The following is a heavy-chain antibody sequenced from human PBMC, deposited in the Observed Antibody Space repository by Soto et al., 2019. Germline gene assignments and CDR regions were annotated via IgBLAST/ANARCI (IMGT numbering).Heavy chain of an antibody. CDR1: GFSLSTSGVG. CDR3: APGIAATTSDWFDP. CDR2: IYWNDDK. Sequence: QITLKESGPTLVKPTQTLTLTCTFSGFSLSTSGVGVGWIRQPPGKALEWLALIYWNDDKRYSPSLKSRLTIPKDPHKNQVALTMTNLDPVDTATYSCAPGIAATTSDWFDPWGQGTLVTVSS. D-gene: IGHD6-13*01. V-gene: IGHV2-5*01. J-gene: IGHJ5*02.